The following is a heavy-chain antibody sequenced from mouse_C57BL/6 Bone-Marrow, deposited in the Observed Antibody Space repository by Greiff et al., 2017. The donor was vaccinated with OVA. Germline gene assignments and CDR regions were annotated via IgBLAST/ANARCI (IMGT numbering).Heavy chain of an antibody. CDR1: GYTFTDYE. CDR3: TRRLGPWYFDV. V-gene: IGHV1-15*01. CDR2: IDPETGGT. D-gene: IGHD4-1*01. Sequence: QVHVKQSGAELVRPGASVTLSCKASGYTFTDYEMHWVKQTPVHGLEWIGAIDPETGGTAYNQKFKGKAILTADKSSSTAYMELRSLTSEDSAVYYCTRRLGPWYFDVWGTGTTVTVSS. J-gene: IGHJ1*03.